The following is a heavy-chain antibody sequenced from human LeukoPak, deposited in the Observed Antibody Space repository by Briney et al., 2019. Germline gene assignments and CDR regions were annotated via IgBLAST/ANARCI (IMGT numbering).Heavy chain of an antibody. CDR1: GFTFSDAW. CDR3: TTKIDY. CDR2: IKSKIDGGTA. Sequence: GGSLRLSCTASGFTFSDAWMSWVRQAPGKGLEWVGRIKSKIDGGTADYAAPVKGRFTISRDDSKNTLYLQMNSLKTEDTAVYYCTTKIDYWGQGTLVTVSS. V-gene: IGHV3-15*01. J-gene: IGHJ4*02.